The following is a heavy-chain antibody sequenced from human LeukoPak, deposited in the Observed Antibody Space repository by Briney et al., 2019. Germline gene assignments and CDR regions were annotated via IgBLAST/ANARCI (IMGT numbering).Heavy chain of an antibody. D-gene: IGHD6-6*01. Sequence: GASVKVSCKASGYTFTSYDISWVRQAPGQGLEWMGWISAYNGNTNYAQRLQGRVTMTTDTSTSTAYMELRSLRSDDTAVYYCARETIAARRGAFDIWGQGTMVTVSS. CDR2: ISAYNGNT. CDR1: GYTFTSYD. CDR3: ARETIAARRGAFDI. V-gene: IGHV1-18*01. J-gene: IGHJ3*02.